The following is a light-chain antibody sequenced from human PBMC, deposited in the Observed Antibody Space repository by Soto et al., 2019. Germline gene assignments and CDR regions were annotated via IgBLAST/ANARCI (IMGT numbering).Light chain of an antibody. V-gene: IGKV2-28*01. CDR3: MQALQTPWT. J-gene: IGKJ1*01. CDR2: LGS. Sequence: DIVMTQSPLSLPVTPGEPASISYRSSQSLLHSNGYNYLHWYLQKPGQSPQLLIYLGSNRASGVPDRFSGSGSGTDFTLKISRVEAEDVGVYYCMQALQTPWTFGQGTKVEIK. CDR1: QSLLHSNGYNY.